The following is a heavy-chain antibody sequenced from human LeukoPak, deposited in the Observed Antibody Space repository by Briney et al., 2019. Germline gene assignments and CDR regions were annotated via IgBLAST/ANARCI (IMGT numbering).Heavy chain of an antibody. CDR3: ASXXRYCSSTSCSHDAFDI. J-gene: IGHJ3*02. D-gene: IGHD2-2*01. CDR1: GYTFTGYY. CDR2: VNPNSGGT. Sequence: ASVKVSCKASGYTFTGYYMHWVRQAPGQGLEWMGWVNPNSGGTNYAQKFQGRVTMTRDTSISTAYMELSRLRSDDTAVYYCASXXRYCSSTSCSHDAFDIWGQGTMVTVSS. V-gene: IGHV1-2*02.